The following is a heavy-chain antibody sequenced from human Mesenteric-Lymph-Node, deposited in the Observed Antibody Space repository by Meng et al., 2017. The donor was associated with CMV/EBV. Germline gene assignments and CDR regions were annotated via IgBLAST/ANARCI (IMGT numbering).Heavy chain of an antibody. CDR1: GFKFDDYG. D-gene: IGHD2-2*01. J-gene: IGHJ6*02. Sequence: GGSLRLSCAASGFKFDDYGMSWVRQAPGKGLEWVSGIDWSGGDTFYADSVKGRFTISRDNSRNSLYLQMNSLRAEDTAFYHCARVCRRLYGRTSPNPGGYYYGLDVWGQGTTVTVSS. CDR3: ARVCRRLYGRTSPNPGGYYYGLDV. V-gene: IGHV3-20*01. CDR2: IDWSGGDT.